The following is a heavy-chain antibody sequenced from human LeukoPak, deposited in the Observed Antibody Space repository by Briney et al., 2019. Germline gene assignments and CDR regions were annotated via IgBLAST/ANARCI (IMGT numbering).Heavy chain of an antibody. CDR2: MNPNSGNT. CDR3: ASRDYSRSDAFDI. D-gene: IGHD4-11*01. Sequence: GASVKVSCKASGYTFTSYDINWVRQATGQGLEWMGWMNPNSGNTGYAQKFQGRVTITRNTSISTAYMELSSLRSEDTAIYYCASRDYSRSDAFDIWGQGTMVIVSS. J-gene: IGHJ3*02. V-gene: IGHV1-8*03. CDR1: GYTFTSYD.